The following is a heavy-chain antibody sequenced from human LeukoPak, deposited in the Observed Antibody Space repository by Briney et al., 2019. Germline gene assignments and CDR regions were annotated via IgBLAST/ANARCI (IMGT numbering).Heavy chain of an antibody. D-gene: IGHD6-13*01. J-gene: IGHJ4*02. CDR3: ATVTSQLGFDY. V-gene: IGHV1-46*03. Sequence: GSSVKVSCKASGVTFSSSAINWVRQAPGQGLEWMGIINPSGGSTSYAQKFQGRVTMTRDTSTSTVYMELSSLRSEDTAVYYCATVTSQLGFDYWGQGTLVTVSS. CDR1: GVTFSSSA. CDR2: INPSGGST.